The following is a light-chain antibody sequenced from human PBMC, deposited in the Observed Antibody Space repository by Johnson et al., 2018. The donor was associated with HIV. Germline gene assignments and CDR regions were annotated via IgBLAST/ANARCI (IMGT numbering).Light chain of an antibody. Sequence: QSVLTQPPSVSAAPGQKVTVSCSGSSSNIENNFVSWYQQLPGTAPKLLIYEDNKRPSGIPDRFSGSKSGTSATLGITGLQTGDEADYYCGTWNLSLNIVSAFGTGTKVTVL. V-gene: IGLV1-51*02. CDR1: SSNIENNF. CDR3: GTWNLSLNIVSA. J-gene: IGLJ1*01. CDR2: EDN.